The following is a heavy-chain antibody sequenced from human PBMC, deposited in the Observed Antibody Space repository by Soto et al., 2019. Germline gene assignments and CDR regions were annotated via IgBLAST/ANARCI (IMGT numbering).Heavy chain of an antibody. D-gene: IGHD3-9*01. J-gene: IGHJ5*02. CDR2: ISSSGSTI. Sequence: GESLKISCAASGFTFSSYEMNWVRQAPGKGLEWVSYISSSGSTIYYADSVKGRFTISRDNAKNSLYLQMNSLRAEDTAVYYCARDPVRYFDWLPANPNWFDPWGQGTLVTVSS. CDR3: ARDPVRYFDWLPANPNWFDP. CDR1: GFTFSSYE. V-gene: IGHV3-48*03.